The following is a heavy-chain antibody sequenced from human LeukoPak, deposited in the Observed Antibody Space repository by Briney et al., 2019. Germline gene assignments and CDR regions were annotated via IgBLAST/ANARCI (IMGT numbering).Heavy chain of an antibody. D-gene: IGHD3-10*01. CDR3: ARGGFRRFVSWFDP. CDR1: GFTFSSYA. CDR2: ISGSGGST. Sequence: GGSLRLSCAASGFTFSSYAMSWVRQAPGKGLEWVSAISGSGGSTYYADSVKGRFTTSRDNSKNTLYLQMDRLRAEDTAVYYCARGGFRRFVSWFDPWGQGTLVTVSS. J-gene: IGHJ5*02. V-gene: IGHV3-23*01.